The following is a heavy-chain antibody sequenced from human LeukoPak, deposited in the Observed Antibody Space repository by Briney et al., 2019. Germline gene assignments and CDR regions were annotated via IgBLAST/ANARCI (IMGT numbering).Heavy chain of an antibody. CDR1: GFTVSSNY. CDR2: ISNSGSTK. Sequence: GGSLRLSCAASGFTVSSNYMSWVRQAPGKGLEWISYISNSGSTKYYADSVKGRFTISRDNAKNSVFLQMNSLRAEDTAVYYCAAVIDYWGQGTLVTVSS. J-gene: IGHJ4*02. V-gene: IGHV3-11*04. CDR3: AAVIDY.